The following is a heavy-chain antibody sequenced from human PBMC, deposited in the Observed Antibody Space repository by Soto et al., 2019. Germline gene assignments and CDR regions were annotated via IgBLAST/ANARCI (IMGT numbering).Heavy chain of an antibody. CDR3: ARTAAAGKYYYGMDA. D-gene: IGHD6-13*01. Sequence: PGESLKISFKGSGYSFTSYWIGWVRQMPGKGLELMGIIYPGDSDTRYSPSFQGQVTISADKSISTAYLQWSSLKASDTAMYYCARTAAAGKYYYGMDAWGQGTTVTVSS. CDR2: IYPGDSDT. CDR1: GYSFTSYW. J-gene: IGHJ6*02. V-gene: IGHV5-51*01.